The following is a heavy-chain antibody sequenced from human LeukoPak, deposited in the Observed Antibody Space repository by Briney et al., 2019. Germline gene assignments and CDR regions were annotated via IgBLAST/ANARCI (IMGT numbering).Heavy chain of an antibody. CDR1: GFIFSDYS. D-gene: IGHD1-26*01. J-gene: IGHJ4*02. CDR2: ISSGSSYI. V-gene: IGHV3-21*01. CDR3: ARDFRSGSYSGDYYFDY. Sequence: GGSLRLSCAASGFIFSDYSMNWARQAPGKGLEWVSSISSGSSYIYYADSVKGRFTISRDNGKTSLYLQMSSLRTEDTAVYYCARDFRSGSYSGDYYFDYWGQGTLVTVSS.